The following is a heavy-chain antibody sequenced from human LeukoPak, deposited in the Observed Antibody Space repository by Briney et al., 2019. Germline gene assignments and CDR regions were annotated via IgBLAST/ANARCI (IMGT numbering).Heavy chain of an antibody. Sequence: GGSLRLSCAASGFTVSNNYMRWVRQAPGKGLEWVSLIYSNGRTDYTDSVKGRFSISRDNSKNTMYLQMNSLRAEDTAVYYCARGSGHSTDWYYWGQGTLVTVSS. CDR3: ARGSGHSTDWYY. V-gene: IGHV3-53*01. CDR2: IYSNGRT. D-gene: IGHD2/OR15-2a*01. J-gene: IGHJ4*02. CDR1: GFTVSNNY.